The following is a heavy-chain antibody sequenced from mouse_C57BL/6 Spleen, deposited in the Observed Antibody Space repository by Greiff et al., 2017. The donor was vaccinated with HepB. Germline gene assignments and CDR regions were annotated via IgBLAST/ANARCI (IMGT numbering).Heavy chain of an antibody. J-gene: IGHJ2*01. CDR3: AREGGLDYYGSSQNYFDY. V-gene: IGHV1-81*01. Sequence: QVQLQQSGAELARPGASVKLSCKASGYTFTSYGISWVKQRTGQGLEWIGEIYPRSGNTYYNEKFKGKATLTADKSSSTAYMELRSLTSEDSAVYFCAREGGLDYYGSSQNYFDYWGQGTTLTVSS. CDR1: GYTFTSYG. D-gene: IGHD1-1*01. CDR2: IYPRSGNT.